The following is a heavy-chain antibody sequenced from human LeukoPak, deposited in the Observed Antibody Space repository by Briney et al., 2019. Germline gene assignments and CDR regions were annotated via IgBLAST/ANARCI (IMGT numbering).Heavy chain of an antibody. Sequence: GESLKISCKGSGYSFTSYWIGGVRQMPGKGLEWMGIIYPGDSDTRYSPSFQGRVTISGDKSINTAYLQWSSLKASDTAMYYCARQRYCSGGSCSYRGFDYWGQGTLVTVSS. CDR3: ARQRYCSGGSCSYRGFDY. CDR2: IYPGDSDT. CDR1: GYSFTSYW. J-gene: IGHJ4*02. V-gene: IGHV5-51*01. D-gene: IGHD2-15*01.